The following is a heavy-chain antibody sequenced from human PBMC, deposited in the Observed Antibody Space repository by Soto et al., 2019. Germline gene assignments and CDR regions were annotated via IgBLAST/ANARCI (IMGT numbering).Heavy chain of an antibody. CDR1: GDSISSGGYY. CDR2: IYYSGSS. Sequence: QVQLQESVPGLVKPSQTLSLTCTVSGDSISSGGYYWSWIRQHPGKGLERVGYIYYSGSSYYNPSLKSRVTISVDTSKNQFSLKLSSVTDADTAVDYCARDGEQLWEEDAFDLWGQGRMVTVSS. V-gene: IGHV4-31*03. CDR3: ARDGEQLWEEDAFDL. D-gene: IGHD5-18*01. J-gene: IGHJ3*01.